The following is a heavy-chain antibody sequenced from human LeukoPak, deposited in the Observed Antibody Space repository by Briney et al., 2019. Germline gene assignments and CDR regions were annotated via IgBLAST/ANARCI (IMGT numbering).Heavy chain of an antibody. J-gene: IGHJ4*02. CDR1: GFTFSRFA. CDR3: AKTFLFLDSNGIDY. V-gene: IGHV3-23*01. D-gene: IGHD3-3*01. CDR2: ISDSGGRT. Sequence: PGGSLRLSCAASGFTFSRFAMNWVRQAPGKGLEWVSTISDSGGRTYYADSVKGLFTISRDNSKNTLYLQMNSLRAEDTAVYYCAKTFLFLDSNGIDYWGQGTLVTVSS.